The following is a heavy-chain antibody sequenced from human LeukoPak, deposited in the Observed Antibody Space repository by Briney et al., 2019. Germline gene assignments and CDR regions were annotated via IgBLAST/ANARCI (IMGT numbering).Heavy chain of an antibody. CDR1: GYTFTSSG. Sequence: ASVKVSCKPSGYTFTSSGISWVRQAPGQGLEWTGWISAYNGNTNYAQKLQGRVTMTTDTSTSTAYMELRSLRSDDTAVYYCARDPLYCSGGSCYDYWGQGTLVTVSS. V-gene: IGHV1-18*01. CDR3: ARDPLYCSGGSCYDY. J-gene: IGHJ4*02. D-gene: IGHD2-15*01. CDR2: ISAYNGNT.